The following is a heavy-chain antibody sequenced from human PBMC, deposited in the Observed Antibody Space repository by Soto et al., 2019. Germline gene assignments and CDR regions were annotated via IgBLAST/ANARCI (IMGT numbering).Heavy chain of an antibody. CDR1: GYTLTSYG. Sequence: ASVKGSCKASGYTLTSYGISWGRQAPGQGLEWMGWISAYNGNTNYAQKLQGRVTMTTDTSTSTAYMELRSLRSDDTAVYYCARFIKWLAPYGMDVWGQGTTVTVSS. CDR2: ISAYNGNT. V-gene: IGHV1-18*01. J-gene: IGHJ6*02. D-gene: IGHD6-19*01. CDR3: ARFIKWLAPYGMDV.